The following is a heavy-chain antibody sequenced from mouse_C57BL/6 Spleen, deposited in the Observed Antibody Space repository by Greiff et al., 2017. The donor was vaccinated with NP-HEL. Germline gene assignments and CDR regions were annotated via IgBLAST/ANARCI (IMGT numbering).Heavy chain of an antibody. CDR1: GYAFSSSW. J-gene: IGHJ1*03. CDR3: ARWDYYGSSYWYFDV. D-gene: IGHD1-1*01. Sequence: VQLQQSGPELVKPGASVKISCKASGYAFSSSWMNWVKQRPGKGLAWIGRIYPGDGDTNYNGKFKGKATLTADKSSSTAYMQLSSLTSEDSAVYVCARWDYYGSSYWYFDVWGTGTTVTVSS. CDR2: IYPGDGDT. V-gene: IGHV1-82*01.